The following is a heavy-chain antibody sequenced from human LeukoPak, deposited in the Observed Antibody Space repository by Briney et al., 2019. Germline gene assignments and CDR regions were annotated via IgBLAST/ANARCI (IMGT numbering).Heavy chain of an antibody. J-gene: IGHJ4*02. CDR1: GGSISSYY. CDR3: ARESNRGYYDFWSGYYPLDY. CDR2: IYTSGST. Sequence: SETLSLTCTVSGGSISSYYWSWIRQPAGKGLEWIGRIYTSGSTNYNPSLKSRVTMSVDTSKNQFSLKLSSVTAADTAVYYCARESNRGYYDFWSGYYPLDYWGQGTLVTVSS. D-gene: IGHD3-3*01. V-gene: IGHV4-4*07.